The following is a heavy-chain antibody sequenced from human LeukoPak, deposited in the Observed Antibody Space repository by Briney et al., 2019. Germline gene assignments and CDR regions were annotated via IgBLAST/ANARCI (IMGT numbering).Heavy chain of an antibody. CDR2: IIPIFGIA. V-gene: IGHV1-69*10. CDR1: GCTFSSYA. D-gene: IGHD1-14*01. CDR3: ARDDRSPNYYYYYGMDV. Sequence: ASVKVSFKASGCTFSSYAISWVRQAPGQGLEWMGRIIPIFGIANYAQKFQGRVTITADKSTSTAYMELSSLRSEDTAVYYCARDDRSPNYYYYYGMDVWGQGTTVTVSS. J-gene: IGHJ6*02.